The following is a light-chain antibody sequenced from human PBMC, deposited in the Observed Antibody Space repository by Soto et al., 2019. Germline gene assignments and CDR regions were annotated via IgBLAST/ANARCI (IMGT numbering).Light chain of an antibody. CDR3: VLYMGSGIWV. V-gene: IGLV8-61*01. CDR1: SGSVSTSYY. CDR2: STN. J-gene: IGLJ3*02. Sequence: QAVVTQEPSFSVSPGRTVTLTCGLSSGSVSTSYYPSWYQQTPGQAPRTLIYSTNTRSSGVPVRFSGSILGNKAALTITGAQADDESAYYCVLYMGSGIWVFGGGTKLTVL.